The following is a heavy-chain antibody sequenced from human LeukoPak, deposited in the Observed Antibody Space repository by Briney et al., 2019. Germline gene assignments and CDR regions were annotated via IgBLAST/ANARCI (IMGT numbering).Heavy chain of an antibody. V-gene: IGHV3-73*01. J-gene: IGHJ5*02. D-gene: IGHD3-10*01. CDR3: ARDGSLFGTGNNWFDP. CDR2: IRSKTNSYAT. CDR1: GFTFSGSA. Sequence: GGSLRLSCAASGFTFSGSAMHWVRQASGKGLEWVGRIRSKTNSYATSYAASVKGRFALSRDDSKNTAYLQMNSLRAEDTAVYYCARDGSLFGTGNNWFDPWGQGTLVTVSS.